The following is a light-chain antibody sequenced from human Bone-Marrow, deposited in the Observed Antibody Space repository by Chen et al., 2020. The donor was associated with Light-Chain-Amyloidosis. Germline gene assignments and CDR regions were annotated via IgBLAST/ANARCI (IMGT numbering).Light chain of an antibody. CDR2: DDS. Sequence: SYVLTQPSSVSVAPGQTATIVCGGNNIGSTSVQWYQQTPGQAPLLVVYDDSDRPSGIPERLSGSNSGNTATLTISRVEAGDEADYYCQVWDRSSDRPVFGGGTKLTVL. CDR3: QVWDRSSDRPV. J-gene: IGLJ3*02. V-gene: IGLV3-21*02. CDR1: NIGSTS.